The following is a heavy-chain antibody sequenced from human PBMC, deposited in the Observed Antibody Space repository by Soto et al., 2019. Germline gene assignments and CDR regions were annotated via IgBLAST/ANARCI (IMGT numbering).Heavy chain of an antibody. CDR2: IIPFFGTA. V-gene: IGHV1-69*05. CDR3: ARYRYGYSYFEY. CDR1: GGTFSSYA. Sequence: QVQLVQSGAEVKKPGSSVKVSCKASGGTFSSYAISWVRQAPGQGLEWMGGIIPFFGTANYAQKFQGRVTITSDESTSTAYMELSSLRSEDTAVYYFARYRYGYSYFEYWGQGTLVTVSS. D-gene: IGHD5-18*01. J-gene: IGHJ4*02.